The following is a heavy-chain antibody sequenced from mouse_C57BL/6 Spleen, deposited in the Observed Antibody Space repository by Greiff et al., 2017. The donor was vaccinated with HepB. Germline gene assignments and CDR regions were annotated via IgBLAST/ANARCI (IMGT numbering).Heavy chain of an antibody. D-gene: IGHD2-3*01. J-gene: IGHJ2*01. Sequence: EVQVVESGGGLVKPGGSLKLSCEASGFTFSDYGMHWVRQAPEKGLEWVAYISSGSSTINYADTVKGRFTFSRDNAKNTLFLQMTSLRSEDTAVYYCARPLYDGYCFDYWGQGTTLTVSS. V-gene: IGHV5-17*01. CDR3: ARPLYDGYCFDY. CDR1: GFTFSDYG. CDR2: ISSGSSTI.